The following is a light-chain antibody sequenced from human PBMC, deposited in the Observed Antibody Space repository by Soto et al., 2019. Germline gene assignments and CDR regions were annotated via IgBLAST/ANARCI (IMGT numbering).Light chain of an antibody. CDR1: TSDIGNYNY. Sequence: QSVLTQPASVSGSPGQSISISCTGATSDIGNYNYFSWYQQHPGKAPKLIIYQVSNRPSGVSNRFSGSKSGNTASLTISGLQADDEADYYCSTYTGSNTPYVFGTGTKVT. V-gene: IGLV2-14*01. J-gene: IGLJ1*01. CDR3: STYTGSNTPYV. CDR2: QVS.